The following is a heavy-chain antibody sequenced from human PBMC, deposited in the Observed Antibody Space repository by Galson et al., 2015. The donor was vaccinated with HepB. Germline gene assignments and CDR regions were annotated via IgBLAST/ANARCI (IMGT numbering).Heavy chain of an antibody. J-gene: IGHJ4*02. CDR1: GNTFTDSH. V-gene: IGHV1-2*02. D-gene: IGHD3-10*01. Sequence: SVKVSCKASGNTFTDSHMHWVRQAPGQGLEWMGWINPNSGGTNYAQKFQGRVTMTRDTSISTAYMELGRLRSDDTAVYYCARGRGASGNYYFDYWGQGTLVTVSS. CDR3: ARGRGASGNYYFDY. CDR2: INPNSGGT.